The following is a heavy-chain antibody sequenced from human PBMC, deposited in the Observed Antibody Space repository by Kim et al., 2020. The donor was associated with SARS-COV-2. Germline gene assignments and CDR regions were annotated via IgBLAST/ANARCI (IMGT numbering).Heavy chain of an antibody. D-gene: IGHD6-19*01. CDR3: ARRLGGWRNYGMDV. V-gene: IGHV4-39*01. CDR2: IYYSGST. J-gene: IGHJ6*02. CDR1: GGSISSSSYY. Sequence: SETLSLTCTVSGGSISSSSYYWGWIRQPTGKGLEWIGSIYYSGSTYYNPSLKSRVTISVDTSKNQFSLKLSSVTAADTAVYYCARRLGGWRNYGMDVWGQGTTVTVSS.